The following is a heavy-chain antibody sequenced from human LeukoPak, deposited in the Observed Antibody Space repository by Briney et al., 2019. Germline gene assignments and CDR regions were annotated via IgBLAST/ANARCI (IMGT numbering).Heavy chain of an antibody. CDR1: GFTFSSYS. CDR2: ISSSSGYI. D-gene: IGHD2-15*01. CDR3: TPHPGYYFDY. Sequence: GGSLRLSCAASGFTFSSYSMNWVRQAPGKGLEWVSSISSSSGYIYYADSVKGRFTISRDNAKNSLYLQMNSLGAEDTAVYYCTPHPGYYFDYWGQGTLVTVSS. J-gene: IGHJ4*02. V-gene: IGHV3-21*01.